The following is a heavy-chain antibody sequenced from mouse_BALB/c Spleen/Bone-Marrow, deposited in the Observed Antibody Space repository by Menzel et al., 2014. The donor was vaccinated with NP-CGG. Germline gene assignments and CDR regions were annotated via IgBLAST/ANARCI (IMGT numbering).Heavy chain of an antibody. V-gene: IGHV1-9*01. CDR3: ARGGVRGGYWYFDV. CDR2: ILPGSGST. J-gene: IGHJ1*01. Sequence: QVQLKHSGAELMKPGASVKISCKATGYTFSSYWIEWVKQRPGHGLEWIGEILPGSGSTNYNEKFKGKATFTADTSSNTASMQLSGLAAEDSAVFYCARGGVRGGYWYFDVWGAGTTVTVSS. CDR1: GYTFSSYW. D-gene: IGHD2-14*01.